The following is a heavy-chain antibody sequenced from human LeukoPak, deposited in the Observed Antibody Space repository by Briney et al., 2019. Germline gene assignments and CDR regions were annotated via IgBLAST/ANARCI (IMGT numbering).Heavy chain of an antibody. J-gene: IGHJ4*02. Sequence: PGGSLRLSCAASGFTVSTNCMTWVRQAPGKGLEWVSTIYSGGTTYYADSVMGRFTISRHNSRNTLYLQMNSLRPEDTAVYYCARVDTVMAYYFDLWGQGTLVTVSS. CDR3: ARVDTVMAYYFDL. CDR1: GFTVSTNC. CDR2: IYSGGTT. V-gene: IGHV3-53*04. D-gene: IGHD5-18*01.